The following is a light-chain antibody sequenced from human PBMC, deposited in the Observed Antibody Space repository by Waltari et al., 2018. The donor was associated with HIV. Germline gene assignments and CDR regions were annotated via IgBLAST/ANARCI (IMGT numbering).Light chain of an antibody. CDR2: DTS. Sequence: QAVVTQEPSLTVSPGGTVTLTCGSSAGSVTSGQYPYWFQQKPGQAPRTVIFDTSNKQPWTPARFSGSLLGGRAALTLSGAQPEDEADYYCLLYYSGAWVFGGGTRLTVL. CDR1: AGSVTSGQY. V-gene: IGLV7-46*01. CDR3: LLYYSGAWV. J-gene: IGLJ3*02.